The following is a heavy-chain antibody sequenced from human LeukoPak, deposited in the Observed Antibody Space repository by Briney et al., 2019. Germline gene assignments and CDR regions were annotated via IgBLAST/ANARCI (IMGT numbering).Heavy chain of an antibody. D-gene: IGHD6-19*01. V-gene: IGHV4-4*02. CDR2: MYLGGTT. Sequence: SGTLSFTCIVSGGSISSLNLWSWLRQPPGQGLEWIGEMYLGGTTNFNPSLKSRVTILIDKSKNQLSLQLTSVTAADTAVYYCAGLEGRYSTDWFYFFDYWGQGALVTVSS. CDR3: AGLEGRYSTDWFYFFDY. J-gene: IGHJ4*02. CDR1: GGSISSLNL.